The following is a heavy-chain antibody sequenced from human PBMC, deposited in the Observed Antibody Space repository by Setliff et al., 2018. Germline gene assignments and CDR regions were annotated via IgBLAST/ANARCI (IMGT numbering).Heavy chain of an antibody. J-gene: IGHJ4*02. D-gene: IGHD3-3*01. V-gene: IGHV1-18*01. CDR2: ISAYTGKA. Sequence: GASVKVSCKASAYAFVSYGLSWMRQAPGQGLEWLGWISAYTGKADYAHNFQDRLTMTTDTSTNTAYMELRSLTSDDTAAYFCARAPRLEWILPTFDYWGQGTPVTVSS. CDR1: AYAFVSYG. CDR3: ARAPRLEWILPTFDY.